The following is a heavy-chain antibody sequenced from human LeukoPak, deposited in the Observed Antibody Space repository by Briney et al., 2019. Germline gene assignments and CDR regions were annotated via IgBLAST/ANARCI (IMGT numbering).Heavy chain of an antibody. CDR3: ARARGDDFWSGYWRYYYYMDV. D-gene: IGHD3-3*01. Sequence: PGGSLRLSCAASGFALSSYVMSWVRQAPGKGLEWVSYISGTSNTIYYADSVKGRFTISRDNAKNSVFLQMNSLRVEDAAVYYCARARGDDFWSGYWRYYYYMDVWGKGTTVTVSS. V-gene: IGHV3-48*01. CDR1: GFALSSYV. J-gene: IGHJ6*03. CDR2: ISGTSNTI.